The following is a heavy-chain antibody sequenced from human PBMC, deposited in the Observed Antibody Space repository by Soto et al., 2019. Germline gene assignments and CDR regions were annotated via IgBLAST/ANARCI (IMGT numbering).Heavy chain of an antibody. CDR2: MSYDGNNK. CDR3: AKESPLGECPSI. CDR1: AFSFRSYG. D-gene: IGHD3-10*01. V-gene: IGHV3-30*18. Sequence: PGGSLRLSCAASAFSFRSYGMHWVRQAPGKGLEWVAFMSYDGNNKYYAESVKGRFTISRDNSKNTGYLQMNSLRAEDTAVYFCAKESPLGECPSIWGPGTMVTVPS. J-gene: IGHJ3*02.